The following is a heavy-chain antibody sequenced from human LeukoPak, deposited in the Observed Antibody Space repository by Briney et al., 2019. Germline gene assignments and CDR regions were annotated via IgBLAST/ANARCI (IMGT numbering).Heavy chain of an antibody. CDR2: ISAYNGNT. V-gene: IGHV1-18*04. D-gene: IGHD3-22*01. J-gene: IGHJ4*02. CDR3: ARHVPKTYYYDSSGFFFDY. CDR1: GYTFTGYY. Sequence: ASVKVSCKASGYTFTGYYIQWVRHAPGQGLEWMGWISAYNGNTNYAQKLQGRVTMTTDTSTSTAYMELRSLRSDDTAVYYCARHVPKTYYYDSSGFFFDYWGQGTLVTVSS.